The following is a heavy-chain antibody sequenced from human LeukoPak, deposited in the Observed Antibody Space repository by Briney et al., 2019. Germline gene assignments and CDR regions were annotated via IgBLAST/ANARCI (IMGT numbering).Heavy chain of an antibody. CDR2: IYTSGST. Sequence: SETLSLTCTVSGGSISSYYWSWIRQPPGKGLEWIGYIYTSGSTNYNPSLKSRVTISVDTSKNQFSLKLSSVTAADTAVYYCARHLCSSSPSCYQDAFDIWGQGTMVTVSS. V-gene: IGHV4-4*09. J-gene: IGHJ3*02. CDR1: GGSISSYY. D-gene: IGHD2-2*01. CDR3: ARHLCSSSPSCYQDAFDI.